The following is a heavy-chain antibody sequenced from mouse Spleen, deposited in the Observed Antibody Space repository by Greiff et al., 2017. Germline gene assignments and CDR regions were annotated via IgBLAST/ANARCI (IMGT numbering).Heavy chain of an antibody. CDR1: GYTFTSYW. CDR3: ARRGITTVVENWYFDV. CDR2: IDPSDSYT. D-gene: IGHD1-1*01. J-gene: IGHJ1*01. Sequence: QVQLQQPGAELVKPGASVKLSCKASGYTFTSYWMQWVKQRPGQGLEWIGEIDPSDSYTNYNQKFKGKGTLTVDTSSSTAYMQLSSLTSEDSAVYYCARRGITTVVENWYFDVWGAGTTVTVSS. V-gene: IGHV1-50*01.